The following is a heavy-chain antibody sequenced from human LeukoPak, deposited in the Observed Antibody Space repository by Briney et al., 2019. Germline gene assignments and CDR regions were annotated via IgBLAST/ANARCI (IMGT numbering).Heavy chain of an antibody. CDR3: AREGTGLDY. J-gene: IGHJ4*02. Sequence: GGSLRLSCAASGFTFSSYAMHWVRQAPGKGLEWVAVISYDGSNKYYADSVKGRFTISRDNSKNTLYLQMNSLSSDDTAVYYCAREGTGLDYWGQGTLVTVSS. CDR1: GFTFSSYA. V-gene: IGHV3-30*04. CDR2: ISYDGSNK. D-gene: IGHD3/OR15-3a*01.